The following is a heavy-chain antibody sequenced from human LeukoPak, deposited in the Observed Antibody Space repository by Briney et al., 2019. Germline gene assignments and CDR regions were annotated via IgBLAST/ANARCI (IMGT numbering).Heavy chain of an antibody. J-gene: IGHJ6*03. Sequence: GGSLRLSCAASGFTFYNFGMHWVRQAPGKGLEWVAFIRYDGSNKYYADSVKGRFTISRDNSKNTLYLQMNSLRAEDTAVYYCAKSPYCSSTSCSKGDYYMDVWGKGTTVTVSS. V-gene: IGHV3-30*02. CDR3: AKSPYCSSTSCSKGDYYMDV. CDR2: IRYDGSNK. D-gene: IGHD2-2*01. CDR1: GFTFYNFG.